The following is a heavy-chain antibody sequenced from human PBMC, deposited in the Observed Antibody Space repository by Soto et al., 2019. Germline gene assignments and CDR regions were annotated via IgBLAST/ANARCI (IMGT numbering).Heavy chain of an antibody. V-gene: IGHV3-30*18. CDR1: GFTFSSYC. D-gene: IGHD2-21*02. CDR3: AKRKSAGVLTASPFDY. Sequence: GGSLRLSCAASGFTFSSYCIHWVRQAPCKGLEWVAVISYDGINKYYADSVKGRFTISRDNSKNTLYLQMNSLRAEDTAVYYCAKRKSAGVLTASPFDYWGQGTLVTVSS. CDR2: ISYDGINK. J-gene: IGHJ4*02.